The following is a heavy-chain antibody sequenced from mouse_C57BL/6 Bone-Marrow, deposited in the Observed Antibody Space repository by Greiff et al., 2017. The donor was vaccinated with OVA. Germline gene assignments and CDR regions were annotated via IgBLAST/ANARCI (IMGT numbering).Heavy chain of an antibody. Sequence: QVQLQQSGAELVRPGASVTLSCKASGYTFTDYEMHWVKQTPVHGLEWIGAIDPETGGTAYNQKFKGKAILTADKSSSTAYMELRSLTSEDSAVYYCTRWANSAWFAYWGQGTLVTVSA. V-gene: IGHV1-15*01. D-gene: IGHD3-1*01. CDR1: GYTFTDYE. CDR2: IDPETGGT. J-gene: IGHJ3*01. CDR3: TRWANSAWFAY.